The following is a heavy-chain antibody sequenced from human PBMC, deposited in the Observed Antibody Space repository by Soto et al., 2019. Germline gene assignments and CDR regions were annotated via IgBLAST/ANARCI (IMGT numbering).Heavy chain of an antibody. CDR1: GFTFDDYA. J-gene: IGHJ4*02. Sequence: EVQLVESGGGLVQPGRSLRLSCAASGFTFDDYAMHWVRQAPGKGLEWVSGISWNSGSIGYADSVKGRFTISRDNAKNSLYLQMNSLRAEDTALYYCAKGLCSSTSCPLDYWGQGTLVTVSS. D-gene: IGHD2-2*01. CDR3: AKGLCSSTSCPLDY. V-gene: IGHV3-9*01. CDR2: ISWNSGSI.